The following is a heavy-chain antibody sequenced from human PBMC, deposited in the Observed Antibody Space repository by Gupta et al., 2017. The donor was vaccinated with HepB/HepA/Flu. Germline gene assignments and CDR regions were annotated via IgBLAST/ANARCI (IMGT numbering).Heavy chain of an antibody. D-gene: IGHD5-24*01. V-gene: IGHV3-48*03. Sequence: TRYYADSVKGRFTISRDNAKNSLYLQMNSLRAEDTAVYYCAREGGGYNSFDYWGQGTLVTVSS. CDR3: AREGGGYNSFDY. CDR2: TR. J-gene: IGHJ4*02.